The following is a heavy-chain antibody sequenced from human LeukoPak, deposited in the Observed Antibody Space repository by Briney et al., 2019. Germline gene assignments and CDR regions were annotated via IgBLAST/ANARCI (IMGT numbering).Heavy chain of an antibody. Sequence: SETLSLTCAVYGGSFSGYYWSWIRQPPGKGLEWIGEINHSGSTNYNPSLKSRVTISVDTSKNQFSLKLSSVTAADTAVYYCARPNLKYSSSWGHFDYWGQGTLVTVSS. J-gene: IGHJ4*02. CDR2: INHSGST. CDR3: ARPNLKYSSSWGHFDY. V-gene: IGHV4-34*01. D-gene: IGHD6-13*01. CDR1: GGSFSGYY.